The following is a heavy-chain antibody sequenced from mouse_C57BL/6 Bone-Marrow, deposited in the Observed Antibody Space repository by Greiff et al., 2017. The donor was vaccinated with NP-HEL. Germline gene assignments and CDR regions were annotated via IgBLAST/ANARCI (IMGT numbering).Heavy chain of an antibody. CDR1: GFTFSDYG. V-gene: IGHV5-15*01. CDR3: ARHYGSSPFAY. J-gene: IGHJ3*01. CDR2: ISNLAYSI. D-gene: IGHD1-1*01. Sequence: EVQVVESGGGLVQPGGSLKLSCAASGFTFSDYGMAWVRQAPRKGPEWVAFISNLAYSIYYADTVTGRFTISRENAKNTLYLEMSSLRSEDTAMYYCARHYGSSPFAYWGQGTLVTVSA.